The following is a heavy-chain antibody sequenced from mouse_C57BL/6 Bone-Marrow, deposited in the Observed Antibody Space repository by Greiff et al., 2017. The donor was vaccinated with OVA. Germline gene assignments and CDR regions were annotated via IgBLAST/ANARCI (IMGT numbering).Heavy chain of an antibody. CDR3: AAGGYYGSSYLFAY. CDR1: GFSLTSYG. CDR2: IWSAGST. Sequence: VHLVESGPGLVAPSQSLSITCTVSGFSLTSYGVHWVRQPPGKGLEWLVVIWSAGSTTYNSALKSRLSISKDNSKSQVFLKMNSLQTDDTAMYYCAAGGYYGSSYLFAYWGQGTLVTVSA. V-gene: IGHV2-6*03. D-gene: IGHD1-1*01. J-gene: IGHJ3*01.